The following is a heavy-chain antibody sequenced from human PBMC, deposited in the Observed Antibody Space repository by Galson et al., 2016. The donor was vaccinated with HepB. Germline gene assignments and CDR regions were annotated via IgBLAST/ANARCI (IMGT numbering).Heavy chain of an antibody. CDR1: GFTLNTYA. V-gene: IGHV3-23*01. D-gene: IGHD1-26*01. CDR3: AKRPRGYNGGWCDY. Sequence: SLRLSCAASGFTLNTYAMSWVRQAPGKGLEWVSTLTGNSASTSYADSVRGRFTVSRDDSTNTLYLQMNNLRAEDTALYYCAKRPRGYNGGWCDYWGQGTLVTVSS. J-gene: IGHJ4*02. CDR2: LTGNSAST.